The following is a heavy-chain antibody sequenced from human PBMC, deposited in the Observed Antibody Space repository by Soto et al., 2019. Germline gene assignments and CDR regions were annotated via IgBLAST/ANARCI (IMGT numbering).Heavy chain of an antibody. CDR3: ARVGSSSVVY. CDR1: GFIFNNGW. D-gene: IGHD6-6*01. CDR2: TNGDGTTT. V-gene: IGHV3-74*01. J-gene: IGHJ4*02. Sequence: PGGSLRLSCAVSGFIFNNGWMHWVRQAPGKGLMWVSRTNGDGTTTNYADSVRGRFTISRDTVKNTLYLQMNSLRAEDTAVYYCARVGSSSVVYWGQGTLVTVSS.